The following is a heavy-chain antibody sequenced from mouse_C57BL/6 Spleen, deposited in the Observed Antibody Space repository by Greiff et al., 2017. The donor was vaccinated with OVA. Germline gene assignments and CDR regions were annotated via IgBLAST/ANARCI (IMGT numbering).Heavy chain of an antibody. CDR2: IDPSDSYT. CDR1: GYTFTSYW. J-gene: IGHJ4*01. Sequence: QVQLQQPGAELVRPGTSVKLSCKASGYTFTSYWMHWVKQRPGQGLEWIGVIDPSDSYTNYNQKFKGKATLTVDTSYSTAYMQLSSLTSEDSAVYYCASSYYSNPYAMDYWGQGTSVTVSS. CDR3: ASSYYSNPYAMDY. D-gene: IGHD2-5*01. V-gene: IGHV1-59*01.